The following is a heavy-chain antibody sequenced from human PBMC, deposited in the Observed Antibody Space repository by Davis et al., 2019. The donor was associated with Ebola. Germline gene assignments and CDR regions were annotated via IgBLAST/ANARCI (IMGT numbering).Heavy chain of an antibody. CDR2: IYYSGST. CDR3: ASNQLLGGYYYYYGMDV. J-gene: IGHJ6*02. CDR1: GGSISSSSYY. V-gene: IGHV4-39*01. D-gene: IGHD2-2*01. Sequence: SETLSLTCTVSGGSISSSSYYWGWIRQPPGTGLEWIGSIYYSGSTYYNPSLKSRVTISVDTSKNQFSLKLSSVTAADTAVYYCASNQLLGGYYYYYGMDVWGQGTTVTVSS.